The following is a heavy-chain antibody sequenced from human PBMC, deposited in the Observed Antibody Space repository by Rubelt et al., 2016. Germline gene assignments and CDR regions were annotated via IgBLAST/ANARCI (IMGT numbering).Heavy chain of an antibody. CDR1: GFTFSSYA. Sequence: QVQLVESGGGVVQPGRSLRLSCAASGFTFSSYAMHWVRQAPGKGLEWVAVISYDGSNKYYADSVKGRFTISRENSKNTLYLQTNSLRAEDTAVYYCARPDPADRYFDYWGQGTLVTVSS. J-gene: IGHJ4*02. CDR2: ISYDGSNK. V-gene: IGHV3-30*04. D-gene: IGHD6-25*01. CDR3: ARPDPADRYFDY.